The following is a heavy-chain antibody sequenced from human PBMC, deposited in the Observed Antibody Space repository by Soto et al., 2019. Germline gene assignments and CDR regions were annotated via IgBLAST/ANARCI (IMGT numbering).Heavy chain of an antibody. CDR1: GFTFSSYG. V-gene: IGHV3-30*03. CDR3: SRWSSDYYGMDV. J-gene: IGHJ6*02. Sequence: QVQLVESGGGVVQPGRSLRLSCAASGFTFSSYGMHWVRQAPGKGLEWVAVISYDGSNKYYADSVKGRFTISRDNSKNTLYLQMNSLRAEDTAVYYCSRWSSDYYGMDVWGQGTTVTVSS. CDR2: ISYDGSNK. D-gene: IGHD6-13*01.